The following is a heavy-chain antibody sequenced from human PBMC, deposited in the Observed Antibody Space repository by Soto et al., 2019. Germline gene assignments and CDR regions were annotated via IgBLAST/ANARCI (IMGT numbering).Heavy chain of an antibody. CDR1: GFTFSSYG. V-gene: IGHV3-33*08. J-gene: IGHJ4*02. Sequence: PGGSLRLSCAASGFTFSSYGMHWVRQAPGKGLEWVAVIWYDGSKQFYAASVEGRFTISRGNSKAILYLQMNSLRAEDTAVYYCAAWAEGATEVHWGQGTLVTVSS. D-gene: IGHD2-15*01. CDR2: IWYDGSKQ. CDR3: AAWAEGATEVH.